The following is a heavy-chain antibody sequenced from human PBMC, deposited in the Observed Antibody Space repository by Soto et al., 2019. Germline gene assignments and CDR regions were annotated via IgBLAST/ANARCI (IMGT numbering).Heavy chain of an antibody. Sequence: PGGSLRLSCAASGFTFSSYGMHWVRQAPGKGLEWVAVISYDGSNKYYADSVKGRFTISRDNSKNTLYLQMNSLRAEDTAVYYCAKDGIAVAGCMDVWGQGTTVTVSS. J-gene: IGHJ6*02. CDR2: ISYDGSNK. V-gene: IGHV3-30*18. CDR1: GFTFSSYG. D-gene: IGHD6-19*01. CDR3: AKDGIAVAGCMDV.